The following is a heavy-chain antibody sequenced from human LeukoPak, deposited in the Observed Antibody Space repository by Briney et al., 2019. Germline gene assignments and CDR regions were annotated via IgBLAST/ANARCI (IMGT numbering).Heavy chain of an antibody. D-gene: IGHD3-22*01. CDR2: ISSGGSTI. J-gene: IGHJ4*02. V-gene: IGHV3-48*04. Sequence: AGGSLRLSCAASGFTFSSYSMNWVRQAPGKGLEWVSYISSGGSTIYYADSVKGRFTISRDNAKNSLYLQMNSLRAEDTAVYYCARDTYYYDSSGYYGPGFFDYWGQGTLVTVSS. CDR1: GFTFSSYS. CDR3: ARDTYYYDSSGYYGPGFFDY.